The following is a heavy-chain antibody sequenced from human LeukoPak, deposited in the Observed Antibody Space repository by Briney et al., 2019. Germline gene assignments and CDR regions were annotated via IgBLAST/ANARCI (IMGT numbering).Heavy chain of an antibody. CDR3: ATVLPGRPNDN. D-gene: IGHD1-1*01. Sequence: GGSLRLSCAASEFTFSTYYMSLVRQAPGKGLEWVASIKQDGSEKYYVDSMKGRFTISRDNAKNSLYLQLNSLRVEDTAVYYCATVLPGRPNDNWGQGTLVTVSS. J-gene: IGHJ4*02. V-gene: IGHV3-7*01. CDR1: EFTFSTYY. CDR2: IKQDGSEK.